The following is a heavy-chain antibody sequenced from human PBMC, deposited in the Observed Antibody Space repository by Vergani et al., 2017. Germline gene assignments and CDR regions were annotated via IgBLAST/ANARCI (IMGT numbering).Heavy chain of an antibody. V-gene: IGHV3-23*01. Sequence: EVQLLESGGGLVQPGGSLRLSCAASGFTFSSYAMSWVRQAPGKGLEWVSAISGSGGSTYYADSVKGRFTISRDNSKTTLYLQMNSLIAEDTAVYYCAKDPLNYEYVWRNDAFDIWGQGTMVTVSS. CDR2: ISGSGGST. J-gene: IGHJ3*02. CDR3: AKDPLNYEYVWRNDAFDI. D-gene: IGHD3-16*01. CDR1: GFTFSSYA.